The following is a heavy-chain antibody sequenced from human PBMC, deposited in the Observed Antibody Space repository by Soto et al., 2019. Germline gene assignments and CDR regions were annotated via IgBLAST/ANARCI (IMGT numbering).Heavy chain of an antibody. Sequence: EVQLVESGGGLVKPGGSLRLSCAASGFSISNAWMNWVRQAPGKGLEWVGRIKSKTDGGTTDYAAAVKGRFTISRDDSQNTLSLQMASLKTEDTAMYYCTTGYDILSGFYKRYFQRWGQGSLVTVSS. CDR1: GFSISNAW. CDR2: IKSKTDGGTT. J-gene: IGHJ1*01. CDR3: TTGYDILSGFYKRYFQR. V-gene: IGHV3-15*01. D-gene: IGHD3-9*01.